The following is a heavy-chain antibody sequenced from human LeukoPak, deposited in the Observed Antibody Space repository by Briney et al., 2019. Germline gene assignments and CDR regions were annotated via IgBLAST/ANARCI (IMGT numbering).Heavy chain of an antibody. CDR1: GYPFTCYH. D-gene: IGHD3-10*01. CDR2: INAYNGKK. J-gene: IGHJ4*02. CDR3: ARDMIGTMVRGVYDY. Sequence: ASVKVSFKASGYPFTCYHVQWVRPAPGQGGEGMGWINAYNGKKKYAQKLQGRVTMTTDTSTSTAYMELRSLRSDDTAVYYCARDMIGTMVRGVYDYWGQGTLVTVSS. V-gene: IGHV1-18*04.